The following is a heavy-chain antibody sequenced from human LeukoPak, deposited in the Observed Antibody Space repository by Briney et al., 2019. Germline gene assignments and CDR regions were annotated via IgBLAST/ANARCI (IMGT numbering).Heavy chain of an antibody. CDR1: GGSISSGSYY. J-gene: IGHJ6*03. V-gene: IGHV4-61*02. CDR2: IYTSGST. CDR3: ASTPHAKYYCYYYMDV. Sequence: SETLSLTCTVSGGSISSGSYYWSWIRQPAGKGLEWIGRIYTSGSTNYNPSLKSRVTISVDTSKNQFSLKLSSVTAADTAVYYCASTPHAKYYCYYYMDVWGKGTTVTVSS.